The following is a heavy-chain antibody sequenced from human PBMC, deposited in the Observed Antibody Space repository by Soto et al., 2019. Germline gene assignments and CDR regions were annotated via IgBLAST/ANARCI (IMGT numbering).Heavy chain of an antibody. Sequence: SETLSLTCAVYGGSFSGYYWSWIRQPPGKGLEWIGEINHSGSTNYNPSLKSRVTISVDTSKNQFSLKLSSVTAADTAVYYCARGRRYTPVAGKDYYYYYGMDVWGQGTTVTVSS. J-gene: IGHJ6*02. CDR3: ARGRRYTPVAGKDYYYYYGMDV. CDR1: GGSFSGYY. CDR2: INHSGST. V-gene: IGHV4-34*01. D-gene: IGHD6-19*01.